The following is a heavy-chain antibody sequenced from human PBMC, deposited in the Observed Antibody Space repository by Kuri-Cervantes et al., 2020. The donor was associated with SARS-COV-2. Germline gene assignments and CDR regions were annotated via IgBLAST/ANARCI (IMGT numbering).Heavy chain of an antibody. V-gene: IGHV3-11*05. CDR2: ISRTGSYT. CDR3: ARDIPVTGRYFDY. CDR1: GFTFSDYD. Sequence: GGSLRLSCTASGFTFSDYDMSWIRQAPGKGLEWVSYISRTGSYTNFASSVEGRVTVSRDNAKNSLYLQVSSLSVEDTAIYYCARDIPVTGRYFDYWGQGTPVTVSS. D-gene: IGHD6-19*01. J-gene: IGHJ4*02.